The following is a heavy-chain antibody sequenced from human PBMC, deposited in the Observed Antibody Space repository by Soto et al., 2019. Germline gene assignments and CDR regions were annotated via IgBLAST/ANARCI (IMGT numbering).Heavy chain of an antibody. CDR3: AKDDHTTIPVDTAS. CDR1: GFTFSPYA. D-gene: IGHD6-19*01. J-gene: IGHJ5*02. CDR2: ISDDGGRT. Sequence: EVQLLESGGGLVQPGGSLRLSCAASGFTFSPYAMTWVRQAPGKGLEWVSGISDDGGRTYYEGSVKGRFTISRGNSKNTLFLQMNSLRADDMAFYFCAKDDHTTIPVDTASWGQGTLVSVSS. V-gene: IGHV3-23*01.